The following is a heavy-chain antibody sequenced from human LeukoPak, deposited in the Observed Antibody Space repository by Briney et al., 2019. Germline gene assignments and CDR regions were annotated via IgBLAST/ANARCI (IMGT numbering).Heavy chain of an antibody. CDR1: GYSFTNYW. CDR2: IYPGDSDT. D-gene: IGHD3-22*01. CDR3: ARLTYYYDSSGYYGGDFDY. J-gene: IGHJ4*02. V-gene: IGHV5-51*01. Sequence: GESLKISCKGSGYSFTNYWIGWVRQMPGKGLEWMGIIYPGDSDTRYSPSFQGQVTISADKSISTAYLQWSSLKASDTAMYYCARLTYYYDSSGYYGGDFDYWGQGTLVTVSS.